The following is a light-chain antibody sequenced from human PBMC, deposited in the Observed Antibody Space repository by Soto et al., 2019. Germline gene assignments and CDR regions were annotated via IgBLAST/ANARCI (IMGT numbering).Light chain of an antibody. CDR2: DVS. Sequence: QSVLTQPRSVSGSPGQSVTISCTGTSSDVGGYNYVSWYQQHPGKAPKLMIYDVSKRPSGVPDRFSGSKSGNTASLTISGLQAEDEADYYCCSYAGSYTLLNYVLGTGTKV. CDR3: CSYAGSYTLLNYV. CDR1: SSDVGGYNY. V-gene: IGLV2-11*01. J-gene: IGLJ1*01.